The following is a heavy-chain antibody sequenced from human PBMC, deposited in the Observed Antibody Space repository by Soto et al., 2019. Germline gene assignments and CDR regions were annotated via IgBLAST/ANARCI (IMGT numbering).Heavy chain of an antibody. CDR3: AKGDGSGYLMDV. D-gene: IGHD3-3*01. CDR2: ISGSGADT. J-gene: IGHJ6*02. V-gene: IGHV3-23*01. CDR1: GGAFFNYA. Sequence: GGSLRLSCAPSGGAFFNYAMTWVRQAPGKGLEWVSAISGSGADTYYADSVKGRFTISRDNSRNTLYLQMDSLRGEDTAIYYCAKGDGSGYLMDVWGQGTTVTVSS.